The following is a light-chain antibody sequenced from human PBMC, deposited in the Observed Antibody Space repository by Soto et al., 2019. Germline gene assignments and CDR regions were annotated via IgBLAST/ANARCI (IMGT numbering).Light chain of an antibody. J-gene: IGKJ3*01. CDR2: DAS. Sequence: EIVLTQSPGTLSLSPGERATLSCRASQSVTSNSLAWYQHKLGQAPRLLIYDASSRATGIPDRFSGSGSGTDFTLTISRLEPEDFEVYFCQKFGTSPGTFGPGTKVDIK. CDR1: QSVTSNS. CDR3: QKFGTSPGT. V-gene: IGKV3-20*01.